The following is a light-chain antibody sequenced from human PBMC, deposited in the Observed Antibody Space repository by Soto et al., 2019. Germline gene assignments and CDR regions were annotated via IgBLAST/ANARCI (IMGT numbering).Light chain of an antibody. Sequence: QSALTQPASVSGSPGQSITISCTGTTGNVGGYNYVSWYQQHPGKAPKLLIYVVSNRPSGVSNRFSGSKSGNTASLTISGLQAEDEADYYCSSYTSSSTLLYVFGTGTKLTVL. CDR2: VVS. V-gene: IGLV2-14*01. CDR3: SSYTSSSTLLYV. J-gene: IGLJ1*01. CDR1: TGNVGGYNY.